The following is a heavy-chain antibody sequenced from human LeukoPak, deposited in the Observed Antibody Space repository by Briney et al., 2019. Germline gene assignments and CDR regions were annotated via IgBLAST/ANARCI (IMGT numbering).Heavy chain of an antibody. D-gene: IGHD6-6*01. J-gene: IGHJ4*02. V-gene: IGHV1-24*01. CDR3: AREDPRIAALSF. CDR1: GYTLTELS. Sequence: GASVKVSCKVSGYTLTELSMHWVRQAPGKGLEWMGGFDPEDGETIYAQKFQGRVTMTRDTSISTAYMELSRLRSDDTAVYYCAREDPRIAALSFWGQGTLVTVSS. CDR2: FDPEDGET.